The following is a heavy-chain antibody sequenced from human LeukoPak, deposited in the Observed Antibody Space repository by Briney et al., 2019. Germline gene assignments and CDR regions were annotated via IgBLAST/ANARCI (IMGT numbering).Heavy chain of an antibody. CDR3: ARGGGWELLFPFDY. D-gene: IGHD1-26*01. J-gene: IGHJ4*02. V-gene: IGHV1-2*02. Sequence: ASVKVSCKASGYTFTGYYIHWVRQAPGQGLEWIGWINPNSGGTNYAQKLQGRVTMTTDTSTSTAYMELRSLRSDDTAVYYCARGGGWELLFPFDYWGQGTLVTVSS. CDR2: INPNSGGT. CDR1: GYTFTGYY.